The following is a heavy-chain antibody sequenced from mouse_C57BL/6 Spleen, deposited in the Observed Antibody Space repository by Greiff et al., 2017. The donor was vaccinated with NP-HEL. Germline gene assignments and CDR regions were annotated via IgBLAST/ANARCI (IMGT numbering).Heavy chain of an antibody. Sequence: VQLQQSGAELVRPGASVKLSCTASGFNIKDAYMHWVKQRPEQGLAWIGWIDPENGDTAYASKFQGKATITADTSSNTAYLQLSSLTSEDTAVYYCTTKLGRGYFDVWGTGTTVTVSS. J-gene: IGHJ1*03. CDR2: IDPENGDT. CDR1: GFNIKDAY. CDR3: TTKLGRGYFDV. D-gene: IGHD4-1*01. V-gene: IGHV14-4*01.